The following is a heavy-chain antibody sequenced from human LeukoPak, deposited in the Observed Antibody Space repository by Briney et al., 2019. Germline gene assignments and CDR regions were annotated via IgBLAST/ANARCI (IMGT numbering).Heavy chain of an antibody. CDR1: GGSISSYY. CDR3: ARDYGDFPAYYFDY. J-gene: IGHJ4*02. Sequence: PSETLSLTCTVSGGSISSYYWGWIRQPAGKGLEWIGRIYNSGITNYNPSLKSRVTMSMDTSMNQFSLKLRSVTAADTAVYYCARDYGDFPAYYFDYWGQGTLVTVSS. CDR2: IYNSGIT. D-gene: IGHD4-17*01. V-gene: IGHV4-4*07.